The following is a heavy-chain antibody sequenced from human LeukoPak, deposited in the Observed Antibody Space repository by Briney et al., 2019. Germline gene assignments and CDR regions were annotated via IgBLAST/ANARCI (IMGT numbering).Heavy chain of an antibody. V-gene: IGHV3-74*01. J-gene: IGHJ4*02. D-gene: IGHD3-22*01. Sequence: GGSLRLSCAASGFTFSSYWMHWVRQAPGKGLVWVSRINSEGSSATYADSVKGRFTISRDNANNTLYLQMNSLRAEDTAVYYCASWSSLGSGYYIDYWGQGTLVTVSS. CDR1: GFTFSSYW. CDR2: INSEGSSA. CDR3: ASWSSLGSGYYIDY.